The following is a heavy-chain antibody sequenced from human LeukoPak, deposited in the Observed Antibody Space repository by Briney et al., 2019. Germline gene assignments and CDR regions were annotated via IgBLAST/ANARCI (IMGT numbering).Heavy chain of an antibody. CDR2: ISFDGSNK. J-gene: IGHJ4*02. D-gene: IGHD2-15*01. V-gene: IGHV3-30*18. CDR3: AKEDCSGGSCYFAH. Sequence: SGGSLRLSCAASGFTFTSHGMHWVRQAPGKGLEWVTLISFDGSNKDYADSVKGRFTISRDYSKNTLYLQMNSLRIEDTAVYYCAKEDCSGGSCYFAHWGQGTLVTVSS. CDR1: GFTFTSHG.